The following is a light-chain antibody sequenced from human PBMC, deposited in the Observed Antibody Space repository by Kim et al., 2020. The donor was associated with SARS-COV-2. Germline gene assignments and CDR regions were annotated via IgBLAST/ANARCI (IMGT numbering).Light chain of an antibody. CDR2: LGS. V-gene: IGKV2-28*01. Sequence: DIVMTQSPLSLPVTPGEPASISCRSSHSLLNSNGYYSLDWYLQKPGQSPQLLIYLGSNRASGVPDRFSGSGSGTDFTLKVSRVEAEDVGVYYCMQVLDAPWTFGQGTKVDIK. CDR3: MQVLDAPWT. J-gene: IGKJ1*01. CDR1: HSLLNSNGYYS.